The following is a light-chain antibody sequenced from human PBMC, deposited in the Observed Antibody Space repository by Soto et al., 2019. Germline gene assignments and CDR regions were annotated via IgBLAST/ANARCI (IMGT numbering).Light chain of an antibody. J-gene: IGKJ1*01. CDR3: QQYGSSLWT. CDR1: QSVLYSANNKNK. Sequence: DIVMTQSPDSLAVSLCERATINCRSSQSVLYSANNKNKLAWYQHKSGQPPKLLIYXPSTRESGRATGVPERFSGSGSGTDFTLTISRLEPEDVEVYYCQQYGSSLWTFGQGTKVDIK. V-gene: IGKV4-1*01. CDR2: XPS.